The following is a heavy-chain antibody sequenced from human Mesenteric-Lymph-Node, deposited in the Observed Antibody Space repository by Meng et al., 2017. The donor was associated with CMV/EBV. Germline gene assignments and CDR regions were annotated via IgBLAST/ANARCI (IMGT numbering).Heavy chain of an antibody. D-gene: IGHD6-13*01. CDR3: ARGGGSSWYGSWFDP. CDR2: IYSGGST. CDR1: GFTVSSHY. J-gene: IGHJ5*02. V-gene: IGHV3-53*01. Sequence: GESLKISCAASGFTVSSHYMSWVRQAPGKGLEWVSVIYSGGSTYYADSVKGRFTISRDNSKNTLYLQMNSLRAEDTAVYYCARGGGSSWYGSWFDPWGQGTLVTVSS.